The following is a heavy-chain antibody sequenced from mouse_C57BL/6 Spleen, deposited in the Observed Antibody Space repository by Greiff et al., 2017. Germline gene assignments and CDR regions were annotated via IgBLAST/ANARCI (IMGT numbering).Heavy chain of an antibody. CDR3: ARDGYGIDY. D-gene: IGHD2-2*01. CDR2: LYPGDGDT. CDR1: CYAFSSYW. J-gene: IGHJ2*01. V-gene: IGHV1-80*01. Sequence: QVQLKESGAELVKPGASVKISCQASCYAFSSYWMNWVKQRPGKGLEWIGQLYPGDGDTNYNGQFKGKATLTADKSSSTAYMQLSSLTSEDSAVYCCARDGYGIDYWGQGTTLTVSS.